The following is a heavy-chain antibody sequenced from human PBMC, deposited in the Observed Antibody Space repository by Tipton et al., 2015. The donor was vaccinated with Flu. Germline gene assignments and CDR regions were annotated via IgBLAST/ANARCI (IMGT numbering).Heavy chain of an antibody. D-gene: IGHD3-10*01. CDR3: ARGYHGSGNYSPVGIDS. J-gene: IGHJ4*02. V-gene: IGHV4-39*07. Sequence: TPSLTCTVSGGSINSGSYYWAWIRQPPGKGLEWIGSIYYSGNTYYNPSLKSRVSISIDTSRKQFSLKLSSVTAADTAVYYCARGYHGSGNYSPVGIDSWGQGTLVTVSS. CDR1: GGSINSGSYY. CDR2: IYYSGNT.